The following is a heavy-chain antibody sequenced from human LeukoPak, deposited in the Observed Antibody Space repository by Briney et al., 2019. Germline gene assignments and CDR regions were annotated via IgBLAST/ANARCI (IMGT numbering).Heavy chain of an antibody. J-gene: IGHJ4*02. D-gene: IGHD1-20*01. CDR3: GRGRSSNNWYYFYY. Sequence: PGGSLRICCAASGFMFSSYRMHWVRQAAGKGLDWVSHINTDGSSTSYAESVKGRFTISRDNAKHTLYLRMDSLRADDTAVTPCGRGRSSNNWYYFYYWGQGALV. V-gene: IGHV3-74*01. CDR1: GFMFSSYR. CDR2: INTDGSST.